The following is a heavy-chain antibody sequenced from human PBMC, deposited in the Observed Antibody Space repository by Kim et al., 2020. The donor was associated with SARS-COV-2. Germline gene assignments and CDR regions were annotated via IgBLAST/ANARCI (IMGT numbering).Heavy chain of an antibody. Sequence: GGSLRLSCAASGFTFSRNWMSWVRQAPGKGLEWVANIKDSGSTKIYVDSVKGRFTISRDNAKNSLFLQMNSLRAEDTAVYYCASPGRPDRAMDRWYQDVWGRGTLVTVSS. CDR1: GFTFSRNW. V-gene: IGHV3-7*01. D-gene: IGHD5-18*01. J-gene: IGHJ2*01. CDR3: ASPGRPDRAMDRWYQDV. CDR2: IKDSGSTK.